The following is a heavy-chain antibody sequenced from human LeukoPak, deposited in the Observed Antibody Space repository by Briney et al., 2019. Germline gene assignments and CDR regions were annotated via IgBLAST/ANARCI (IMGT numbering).Heavy chain of an antibody. Sequence: SETLSLTCAVYGGSFSGYYWTWIRQPPGKGLEWIGYIYYSGSTNYNPSLKSRVTISLDTSKNQFSLKLSSVTAADTAVYYCARDGGSYYNAFDIWGQGTMVTVSS. CDR3: ARDGGSYYNAFDI. CDR1: GGSFSGYY. V-gene: IGHV4-59*01. CDR2: IYYSGST. D-gene: IGHD1-26*01. J-gene: IGHJ3*02.